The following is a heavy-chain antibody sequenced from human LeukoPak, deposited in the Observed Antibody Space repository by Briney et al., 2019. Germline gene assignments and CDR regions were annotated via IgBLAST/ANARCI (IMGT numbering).Heavy chain of an antibody. CDR3: ARATYYDILTGQGQAFDI. J-gene: IGHJ3*02. Sequence: SETLSLTCTVSGGSISSYYWSWIRQPPGKGLEWIGYIYYSGSTNYNPSLKSRVTISVDTSKNQFSLKLSSVTAADTAVYYCARATYYDILTGQGQAFDIWGQGTMVTVSS. D-gene: IGHD3-9*01. V-gene: IGHV4-59*01. CDR1: GGSISSYY. CDR2: IYYSGST.